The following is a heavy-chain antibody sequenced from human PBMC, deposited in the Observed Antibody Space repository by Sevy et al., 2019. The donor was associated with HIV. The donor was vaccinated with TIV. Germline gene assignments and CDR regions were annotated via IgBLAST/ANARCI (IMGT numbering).Heavy chain of an antibody. D-gene: IGHD6-25*01. CDR3: AAAAGTDILGYYFDS. CDR1: GDSIISSRW. Sequence: SETLSLTCTVSGDSIISSRWWSWFRQSPGKGLEWIGDMYHRGTTNYSPSLKNRVIMPVDKSKNQFSLKLTSVTAADTAVYYCAAAAGTDILGYYFDSWGQGIPVTVSS. V-gene: IGHV4-4*02. CDR2: MYHRGTT. J-gene: IGHJ4*02.